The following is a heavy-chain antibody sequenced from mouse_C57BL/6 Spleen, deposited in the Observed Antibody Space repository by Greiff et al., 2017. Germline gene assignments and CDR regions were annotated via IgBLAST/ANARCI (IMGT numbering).Heavy chain of an antibody. V-gene: IGHV1-64*01. D-gene: IGHD3-1*01. J-gene: IGHJ2*01. CDR3: ARSGRDFDY. Sequence: LKQPGAELVKPGASVKLSCKASGYTFTSYWMHWVKQRPGQGLEWIGMIHPNSGSTNYNEKFKSKATLTVDKSSSTAYMQLSSLTSEDSAVYYCARSGRDFDYWGQGTTLTVSS. CDR2: IHPNSGST. CDR1: GYTFTSYW.